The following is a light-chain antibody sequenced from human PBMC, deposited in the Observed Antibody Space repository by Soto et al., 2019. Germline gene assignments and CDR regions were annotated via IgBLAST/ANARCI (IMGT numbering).Light chain of an antibody. CDR3: QPWDSSTVV. Sequence: SYELTQPPSVSVSPGQTASITCSGDKLGDKYACWYQQKPGQSSVLVIYQDSKRPSGIPERFSGSNSGNTATLTISGTQAMDEADYYCQPWDSSTVVFGGGTKLTVL. J-gene: IGLJ2*01. CDR2: QDS. CDR1: KLGDKY. V-gene: IGLV3-1*01.